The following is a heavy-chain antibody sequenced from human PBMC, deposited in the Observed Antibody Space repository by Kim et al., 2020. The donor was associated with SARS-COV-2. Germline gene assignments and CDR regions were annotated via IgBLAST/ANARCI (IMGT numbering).Heavy chain of an antibody. J-gene: IGHJ6*02. CDR1: GGTFSSYA. Sequence: SVKVSCKASGGTFSSYAISWVRQAPGQGLEWMGGIIPIFGTANYAQKFQGRVTITADESTSTAYMELSSLRSEDTAVYYCARGVLGYYDSSGYYYYYYGMDVCGQGTTVTVSS. V-gene: IGHV1-69*13. CDR2: IIPIFGTA. D-gene: IGHD3-22*01. CDR3: ARGVLGYYDSSGYYYYYYGMDV.